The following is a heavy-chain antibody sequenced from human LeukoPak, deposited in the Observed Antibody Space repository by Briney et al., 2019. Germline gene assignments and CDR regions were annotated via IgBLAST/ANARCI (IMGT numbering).Heavy chain of an antibody. J-gene: IGHJ2*01. CDR1: GFTFSSYS. CDR3: ARGGWRGLDGYFDL. Sequence: GGSLRLSCAASGFTFSSYSMNWVRQAPGKGLEWVSSISSSSSYIYYADSVKGRFTISRDNAKNSLYLQMNSLRAEDMAVYYCARGGWRGLDGYFDLWGRGTLVTVSS. D-gene: IGHD6-19*01. CDR2: ISSSSSYI. V-gene: IGHV3-21*01.